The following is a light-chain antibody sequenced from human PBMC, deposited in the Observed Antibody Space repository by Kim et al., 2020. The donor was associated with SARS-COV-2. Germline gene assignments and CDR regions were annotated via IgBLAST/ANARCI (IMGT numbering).Light chain of an antibody. CDR3: QQDYNT. V-gene: IGKV3D-7*01. J-gene: IGKJ2*01. CDR2: GAS. Sequence: PGERVTLSCRASQSVSSSYLTWYQQKPGQAPRLLIYGASTRATGNPARFSGSGSGTDFTLTISSLQPEDFAVYYCQQDYNTFGQGTKLEI. CDR1: QSVSSSY.